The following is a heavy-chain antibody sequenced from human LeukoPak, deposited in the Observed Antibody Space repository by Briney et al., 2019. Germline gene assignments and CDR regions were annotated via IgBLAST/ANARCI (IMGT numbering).Heavy chain of an antibody. V-gene: IGHV1-46*01. Sequence: GASVKVSCKASGYTFTSYYMHWVRQAPGQGLEWMGIINPSGGSTSYAQKFQGRVTMTRDTSTSTVYMELSSLRSEDTAVYYCARDRTNDLWSGYCDYWGQGTLVTVSS. D-gene: IGHD3-3*01. J-gene: IGHJ4*02. CDR1: GYTFTSYY. CDR2: INPSGGST. CDR3: ARDRTNDLWSGYCDY.